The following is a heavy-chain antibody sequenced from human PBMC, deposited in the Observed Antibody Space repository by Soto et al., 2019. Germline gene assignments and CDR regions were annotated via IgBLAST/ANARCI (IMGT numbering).Heavy chain of an antibody. J-gene: IGHJ6*02. CDR1: GGSFSGYY. V-gene: IGHV4-34*01. CDR2: INHCGST. CDR3: ARLKYYDFWSGYSYPYYYYGMDV. D-gene: IGHD3-3*01. Sequence: PSETLSLTCAVYGGSFSGYYWSWIRQPPGKRLEWIGEINHCGSTNYNPSLKSRVTISVDTSKNQFSLKLSSVTAADTAVYYCARLKYYDFWSGYSYPYYYYGMDVWGQGNTVTVSS.